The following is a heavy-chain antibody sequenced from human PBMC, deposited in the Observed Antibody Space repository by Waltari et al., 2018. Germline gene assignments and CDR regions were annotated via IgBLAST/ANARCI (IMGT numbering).Heavy chain of an antibody. J-gene: IGHJ4*02. D-gene: IGHD4-17*01. CDR2: ISTGGRYI. V-gene: IGHV3-21*01. CDR3: APTAVSYDF. Sequence: EVHLVESGGGLVKPGGSLRLSCAASAFTFSSYSLNWVRQAPGKGLEGVSCISTGGRYIKYADSVKGRFTISRDSATSSVYLQMNSLRAEDTAVYYCAPTAVSYDFWGQGTLVTVSS. CDR1: AFTFSSYS.